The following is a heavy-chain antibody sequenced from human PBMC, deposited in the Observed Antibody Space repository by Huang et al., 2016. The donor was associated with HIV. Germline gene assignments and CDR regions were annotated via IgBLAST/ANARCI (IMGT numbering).Heavy chain of an antibody. J-gene: IGHJ3*02. V-gene: IGHV7-4-1*02. CDR3: VRVRRVTDRYCVGDCNTIDTFDI. Sequence: QVQLVQSGSELKKPGASVKVSCKASGYSFTNYGVHWVRQAPGRGLEWMGLMNTDTGRPRYAQDYTGRFGCSLDTSDSTEYLQISSIKPEDSAIYYCVRVRRVTDRYCVGDCNTIDTFDIWGQGTLVTVSA. CDR1: GYSFTNYG. CDR2: MNTDTGRP. D-gene: IGHD2-21*02.